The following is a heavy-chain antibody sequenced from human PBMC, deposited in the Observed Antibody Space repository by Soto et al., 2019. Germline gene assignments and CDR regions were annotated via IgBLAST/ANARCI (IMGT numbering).Heavy chain of an antibody. CDR1: GFTFSSYG. CDR2: ISYDGSNK. CDR3: AKNKRYCTSTTCPPYYGMDV. D-gene: IGHD2-2*01. Sequence: VQLVESGGGVVQPGRSLRLSCAASGFTFSSYGMHWVRQAPGKGLEWVAVISYDGSNKYFADSVKGRFTISRDNSNNMLYLQMNGLRGDDTAVYYCAKNKRYCTSTTCPPYYGMDVWGQGTTVTVSS. V-gene: IGHV3-30*18. J-gene: IGHJ6*02.